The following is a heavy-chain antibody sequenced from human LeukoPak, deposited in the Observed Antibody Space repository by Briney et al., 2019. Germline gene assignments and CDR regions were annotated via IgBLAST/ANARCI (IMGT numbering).Heavy chain of an antibody. D-gene: IGHD2-2*01. Sequence: SETLSLTCTVSGGSISSYYWSWIRQPPGKGLEWIGYIYYSGSTNYNPSLKSRVTISVDTSKNQFSLKLSSVTAADTAVYYCARDLIVVVPAAKVSDGMDVWGQGTTVTVSS. CDR2: IYYSGST. J-gene: IGHJ6*02. CDR3: ARDLIVVVPAAKVSDGMDV. V-gene: IGHV4-59*01. CDR1: GGSISSYY.